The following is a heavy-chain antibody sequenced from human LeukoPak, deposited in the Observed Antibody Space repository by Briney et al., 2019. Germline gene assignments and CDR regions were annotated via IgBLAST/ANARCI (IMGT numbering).Heavy chain of an antibody. Sequence: SQTLSLTCTVSGGSISSGGNSWSWIRQHPGKGLEWIGYIHYSGSTYYNPSLKSRVIASVDTPKNQFSLKLSSVTAADTAVYYCARHCSSTSCWAFDLWGQGTMVTVSS. CDR3: ARHCSSTSCWAFDL. V-gene: IGHV4-31*03. CDR2: IHYSGST. J-gene: IGHJ3*01. CDR1: GGSISSGGNS. D-gene: IGHD2-2*01.